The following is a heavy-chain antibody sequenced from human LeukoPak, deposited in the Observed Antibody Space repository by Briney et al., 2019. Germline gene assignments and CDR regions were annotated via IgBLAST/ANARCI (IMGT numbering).Heavy chain of an antibody. CDR2: VSSDGNTK. CDR1: GGSISSSSYY. Sequence: PSETLSLTCTVSGGSISSSSYYWGWVRQAPGKGLEWVAVVSSDGNTKYYADSVKGRFTISRDNSKNIVYLQMNSGRAGDTAVYYCAKEGGSSFTAHWDYWGQGTLVTVSS. CDR3: AKEGGSSFTAHWDY. D-gene: IGHD3-10*01. V-gene: IGHV3-30*18. J-gene: IGHJ4*02.